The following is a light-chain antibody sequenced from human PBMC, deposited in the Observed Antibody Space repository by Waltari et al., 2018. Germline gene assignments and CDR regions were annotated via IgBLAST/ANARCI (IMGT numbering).Light chain of an antibody. Sequence: QSVLTQSPSASGTPGQTVIISCSGARSNIGVNPVYWYRQVAGLAPNLLIYRTDRRPSGVPERFSGSKSGTSSSLAISGLRSEDEGDYYCAVWDDNLSVPAFGGGTKLTVL. CDR2: RTD. J-gene: IGLJ3*02. CDR1: RSNIGVNP. V-gene: IGLV1-47*01. CDR3: AVWDDNLSVPA.